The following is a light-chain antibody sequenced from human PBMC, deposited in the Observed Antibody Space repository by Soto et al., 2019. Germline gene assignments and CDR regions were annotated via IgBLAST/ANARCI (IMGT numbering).Light chain of an antibody. Sequence: QSALTQPASVSGSPGQSITISCTGTSSDVGGYNYVSWYQQHPGKAPKLIIYEVSNRPSGVSNRFSGSKSGNTASLTISGLLGEDEADYYCNSYTSKSTGVFGTGTKVTVL. CDR2: EVS. V-gene: IGLV2-14*01. J-gene: IGLJ1*01. CDR1: SSDVGGYNY. CDR3: NSYTSKSTGV.